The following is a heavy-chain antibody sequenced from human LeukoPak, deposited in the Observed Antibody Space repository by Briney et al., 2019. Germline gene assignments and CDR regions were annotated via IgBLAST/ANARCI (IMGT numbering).Heavy chain of an antibody. CDR1: GGSFSGYY. V-gene: IGHV4-34*01. D-gene: IGHD3-9*01. CDR3: ARDDILTGYHYGMDV. CDR2: INHSGST. J-gene: IGHJ6*02. Sequence: PSETLSLTCAVYGGSFSGYYWSWIRQPPGKGLEWIGEINHSGSTNHNPSLKSRVTISVDTSKNQFSLKLSSVTAADTAVYYCARDDILTGYHYGMDVWGQGTTVTVSS.